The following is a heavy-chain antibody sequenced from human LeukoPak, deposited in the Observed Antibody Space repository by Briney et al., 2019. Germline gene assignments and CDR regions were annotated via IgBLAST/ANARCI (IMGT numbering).Heavy chain of an antibody. CDR3: ARGFDWLEYYFDY. D-gene: IGHD3-9*01. CDR1: GYTFTSYD. V-gene: IGHV1-8*01. CDR2: MNPNSGNT. J-gene: IGHJ4*02. Sequence: ASVKVSCKASGYTFTSYDINRVRQATGQGLEWMGWMNPNSGNTGYAQKFQGRVTMTRNTSISTAYMEVNRLRSDDTALYYCARGFDWLEYYFDYWGQGTLVTVSS.